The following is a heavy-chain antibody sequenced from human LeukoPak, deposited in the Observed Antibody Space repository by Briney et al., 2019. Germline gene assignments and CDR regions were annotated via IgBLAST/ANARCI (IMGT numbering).Heavy chain of an antibody. CDR2: ISGSGGST. CDR3: AKDLYYDSSGYYCNFDY. CDR1: GFTFSDYY. J-gene: IGHJ4*02. D-gene: IGHD3-22*01. Sequence: PGGSLRLSWAASGFTFSDYYMSWIRQAPGKGLEWVSAISGSGGSTYYADSVKGRFTISRDNSKNTLYLQMNSLRAEDTAVYYCAKDLYYDSSGYYCNFDYWGQETLVTVSS. V-gene: IGHV3-23*01.